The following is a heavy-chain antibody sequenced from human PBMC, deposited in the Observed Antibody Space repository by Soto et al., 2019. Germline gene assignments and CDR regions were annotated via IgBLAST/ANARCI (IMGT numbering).Heavy chain of an antibody. D-gene: IGHD6-19*01. J-gene: IGHJ5*02. V-gene: IGHV1-69*13. CDR2: IIPIFGTA. CDR1: GGTNNSYS. CDR3: ARDGRIAVAPTTWFDP. Sequence: SVKPTSKAPGGTNNSYSMRWPRQSKKQRLEWMGGIIPIFGTANYAQKFQGRVTITADESTSTAYLELSSLRSEDTAVYYCARDGRIAVAPTTWFDPWGQGTPVTVSS.